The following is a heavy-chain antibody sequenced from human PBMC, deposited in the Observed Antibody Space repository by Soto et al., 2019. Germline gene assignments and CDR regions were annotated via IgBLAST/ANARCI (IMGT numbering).Heavy chain of an antibody. D-gene: IGHD6-13*01. CDR3: ARGNAGPLDS. V-gene: IGHV4-31*03. J-gene: IGHJ4*02. Sequence: PSETLSLTCTVSGGSISSSAHYWSWIRHRPGKGLEWIGNFYYSGSAYYNPSLKSRLTISVDTSKNQFSLKLSSVTAADTAVYYCARGNAGPLDSWGQGTLVTVSS. CDR2: FYYSGSA. CDR1: GGSISSSAHY.